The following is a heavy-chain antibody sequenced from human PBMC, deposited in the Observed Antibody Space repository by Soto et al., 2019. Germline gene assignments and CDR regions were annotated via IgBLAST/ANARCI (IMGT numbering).Heavy chain of an antibody. J-gene: IGHJ4*02. CDR2: ISGSGGST. CDR1: GFTFSSYA. V-gene: IGHV3-23*01. Sequence: PGGSLRLSCAASGFTFSSYAMSWVRQAPGKGLEWVSAISGSGGSTYYADSVKGRFTISRDNSKNTLYLQMNSLRAEDTAVYYCANLLPITMIVVANLDYWGQGTLVTVSS. CDR3: ANLLPITMIVVANLDY. D-gene: IGHD3-22*01.